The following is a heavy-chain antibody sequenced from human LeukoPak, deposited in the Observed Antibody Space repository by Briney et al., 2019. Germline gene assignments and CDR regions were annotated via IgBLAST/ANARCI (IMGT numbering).Heavy chain of an antibody. D-gene: IGHD5-24*01. J-gene: IGHJ4*02. CDR2: IKEDGSEK. V-gene: IGHV3-7*01. CDR1: GLSFSTYW. CDR3: AAFDGYNGFLDY. Sequence: GGSLRLSCAVSGLSFSTYWMTWGRQAPGKGLEWVANIKEDGSEKYYVDSVKGRFTISRDSAKNSLYLQMNSLRVEDTAVYYCAAFDGYNGFLDYWGQGTLVTVSS.